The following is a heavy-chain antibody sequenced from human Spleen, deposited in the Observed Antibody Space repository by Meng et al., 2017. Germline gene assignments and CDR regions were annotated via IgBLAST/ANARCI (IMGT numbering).Heavy chain of an antibody. CDR2: IYQSGST. J-gene: IGHJ4*02. D-gene: IGHD3-22*01. V-gene: IGHV4-38-2*01. CDR1: GYSITGSYN. Sequence: SETLSLTCAVSGYSITGSYNWGWIRQSPGKGLEWIGSIYQSGSTYYNPSLKSRVTMSADTSKNLLSLKLSSVTAADTAVYYCARYAVEVRDYLDYWGQGIPVTVSS. CDR3: ARYAVEVRDYLDY.